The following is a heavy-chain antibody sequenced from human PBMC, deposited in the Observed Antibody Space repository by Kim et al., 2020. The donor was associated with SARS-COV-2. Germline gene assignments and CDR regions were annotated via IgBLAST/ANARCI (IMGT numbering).Heavy chain of an antibody. J-gene: IGHJ4*02. D-gene: IGHD3-10*01. V-gene: IGHV3-30-3*01. CDR3: ADPDDGSGKPLDC. CDR2: ISNGGSNK. CDR1: GFTFKNYD. Sequence: GGSLRLSCVASGFTFKNYDVHWVRQAPGQGLEWVALISNGGSNKYYANSVEGRFTISRDNSKNTLYLQMDNLRPEDTAVDYCADPDDGSGKPLDCWGQGTLVTVSS.